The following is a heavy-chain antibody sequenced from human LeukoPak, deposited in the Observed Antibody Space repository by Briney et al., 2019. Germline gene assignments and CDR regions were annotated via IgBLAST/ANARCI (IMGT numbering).Heavy chain of an antibody. CDR2: ISGSGAST. V-gene: IGHV3-23*01. D-gene: IGHD6-19*01. Sequence: GGSLRLSCAACGFTFSDYAMTWVRQAPGKGVQWVSGISGSGASTYYGDSVKGRFIISRDNSKNTLYLQIDSLRAEDTAVYYCAKGASSGWLLYWFDPWGQGTLVTVS. CDR3: AKGASSGWLLYWFDP. J-gene: IGHJ5*02. CDR1: GFTFSDYA.